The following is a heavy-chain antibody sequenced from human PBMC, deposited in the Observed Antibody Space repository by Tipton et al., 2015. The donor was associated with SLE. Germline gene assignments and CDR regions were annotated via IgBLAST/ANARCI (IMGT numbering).Heavy chain of an antibody. CDR3: ARGDSSSSDYWD. CDR2: INHSGST. CDR1: GGSFSGYY. J-gene: IGHJ4*02. D-gene: IGHD6-6*01. V-gene: IGHV4-34*01. Sequence: TLSLTCAVYGGSFSGYYWSWIRQPPGKGLEWIGEINHSGSTNYNPSLKSRVTISVDTSKDQFSLRLSSVTAADTAVYYCARGDSSSSDYWDWGQGTLVTVSS.